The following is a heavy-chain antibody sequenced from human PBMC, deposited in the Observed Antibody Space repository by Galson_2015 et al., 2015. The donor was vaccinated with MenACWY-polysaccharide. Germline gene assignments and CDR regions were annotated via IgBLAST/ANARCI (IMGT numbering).Heavy chain of an antibody. Sequence: PALVKPTQTLTLTCTFYGFSLSTSGVSVSWIRQPPGKALEWLARIDWADDDYYSTSLKTRLTISKDTSKNQGFLTMTNMKPVDTATYYCALIPPAPSRQVPAYYYGIAVWGRGTTVTVSS. V-gene: IGHV2-70*11. J-gene: IGHJ6*02. CDR1: GFSLSTSGVS. CDR2: IDWADDD. CDR3: ALIPPAPSRQVPAYYYGIAV.